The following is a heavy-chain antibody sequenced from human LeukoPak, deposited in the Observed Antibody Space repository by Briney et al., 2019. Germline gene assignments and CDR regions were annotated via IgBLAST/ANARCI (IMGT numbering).Heavy chain of an antibody. Sequence: GGSLRLSCAASGFTFSSYAMHWVRQAPGKGLEWVAVISYDGSNKYYADSVKGRFTIFRDNSKNTLYLQMNSLRAEDTAVYYRARDFSGWQYKNNFDYWGQGTLVTVSS. D-gene: IGHD6-19*01. CDR2: ISYDGSNK. J-gene: IGHJ4*02. CDR1: GFTFSSYA. V-gene: IGHV3-30-3*01. CDR3: ARDFSGWQYKNNFDY.